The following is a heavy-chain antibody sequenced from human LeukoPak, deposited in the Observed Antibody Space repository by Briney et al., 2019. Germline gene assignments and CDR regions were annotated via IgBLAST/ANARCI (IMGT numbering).Heavy chain of an antibody. CDR1: GFTFSSYW. V-gene: IGHV3-74*01. Sequence: PGGSLRLSCVASGFTFSSYWMHWVRQAPGKGLVWVSRINSDGSSTTYADSVKGRFTISRDNAKNTVYVQMNSLRAEDTAVYYCARLYDGSAYHADHFDYWGQGTLVIVSS. CDR3: ARLYDGSAYHADHFDY. CDR2: INSDGSST. D-gene: IGHD3-22*01. J-gene: IGHJ4*02.